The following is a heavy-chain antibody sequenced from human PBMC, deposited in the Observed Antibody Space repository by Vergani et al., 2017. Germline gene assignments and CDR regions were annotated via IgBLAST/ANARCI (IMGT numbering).Heavy chain of an antibody. CDR2: INPSGGST. J-gene: IGHJ4*02. CDR1: AYTFTSYY. CDR3: ARPHGDILPPDPRRLDY. Sequence: QVQLVQSGAEVKKPGASVKVSCKASAYTFTSYYMHWVRQAPGQGLEWMGIINPSGGSTSYAQKFQGRVTMTRDTSTSTVYMELSNLRSEDTAVYYCARPHGDILPPDPRRLDYWGQGTLVTVSS. V-gene: IGHV1-46*03.